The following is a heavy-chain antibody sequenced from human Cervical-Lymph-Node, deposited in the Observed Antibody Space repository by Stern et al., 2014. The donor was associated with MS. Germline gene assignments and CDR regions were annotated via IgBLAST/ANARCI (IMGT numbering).Heavy chain of an antibody. J-gene: IGHJ4*02. CDR2: ISASNGNT. Sequence: VQLVESGAEVKKPGASVKVSCKASGYTFTSYGINWVRQAPGQGLEWMGWISASNGNTNYAQKLQGRVTRTTDTSTSTAYMELRSLRSDDTAVYYCARGGDVVVVPADLDYWGQGTLVTVSS. CDR3: ARGGDVVVVPADLDY. CDR1: GYTFTSYG. V-gene: IGHV1-18*01. D-gene: IGHD2-2*01.